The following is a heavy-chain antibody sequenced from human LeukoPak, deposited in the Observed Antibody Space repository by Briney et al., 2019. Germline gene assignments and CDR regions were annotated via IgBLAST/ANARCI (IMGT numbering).Heavy chain of an antibody. CDR3: AREGGDYAEYYFDY. Sequence: GRSLRLSCAASGFTFSSYAMHWVRQAPGKRLEWVAVISYDGSNKYYADSVKGRFTISRDNSKNTLYLQMNSLRAEDTAVYYCAREGGDYAEYYFDYWGQGTLVTVSS. V-gene: IGHV3-30*04. D-gene: IGHD4-17*01. J-gene: IGHJ4*02. CDR2: ISYDGSNK. CDR1: GFTFSSYA.